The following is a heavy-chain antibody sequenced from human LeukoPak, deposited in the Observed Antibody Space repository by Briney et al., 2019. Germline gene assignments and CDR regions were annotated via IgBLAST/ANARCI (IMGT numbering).Heavy chain of an antibody. J-gene: IGHJ4*02. CDR1: GFTFSGYA. CDR2: LSGSGGST. Sequence: GGSLRLSCAASGFTFSGYAMSWARQAPGKGLEWVSSLSGSGGSTDYADPVKGRFTISRDNSKNTMYLQMNSLRDEDTAVYYCTKGLGSGNYSDYWGQGTLVTVSS. CDR3: TKGLGSGNYSDY. V-gene: IGHV3-23*01. D-gene: IGHD1-26*01.